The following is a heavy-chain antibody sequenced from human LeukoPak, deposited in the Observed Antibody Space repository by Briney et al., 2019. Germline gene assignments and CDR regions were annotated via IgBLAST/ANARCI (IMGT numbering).Heavy chain of an antibody. CDR1: GFTFSSYG. CDR2: IWYDGSNK. D-gene: IGHD3-3*01. Sequence: GGSLRLSCAASGFTFSSYGMHWVRQAPGKGLEWVAVIWYDGSNKYYADSVKGRFTISRDNSKNTLYLQMNSLRAEDTAVYYCARARQYYAHFGYYYYGMDVWGQGTTVTVSS. V-gene: IGHV3-33*08. CDR3: ARARQYYAHFGYYYYGMDV. J-gene: IGHJ6*02.